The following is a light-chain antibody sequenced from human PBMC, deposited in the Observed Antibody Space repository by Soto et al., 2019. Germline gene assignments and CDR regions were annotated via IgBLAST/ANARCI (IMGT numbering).Light chain of an antibody. Sequence: EVVLTQSPATLSLSPGERATLSCRASESIGNYLAWYQQKLGQAPKLLIYDASHRAIGIPGRFSGDGAGTDFTLTSISLEPEDFAVYYCQWRSDWPPRLTFGGGTKVEIK. J-gene: IGKJ4*01. V-gene: IGKV3-11*01. CDR2: DAS. CDR3: QWRSDWPPRLT. CDR1: ESIGNY.